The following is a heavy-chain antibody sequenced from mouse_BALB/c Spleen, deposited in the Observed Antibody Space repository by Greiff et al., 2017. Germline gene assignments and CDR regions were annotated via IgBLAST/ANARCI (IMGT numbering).Heavy chain of an antibody. CDR3: AYVYCDYGFAY. D-gene: IGHD2-4*01. V-gene: IGHV14-3*02. J-gene: IGHJ3*01. Sequence: VQLKESGAELVKPGASVKLSCTASGFNIKDTYMHWVKQRPEQGLEWIGRIDPANGNTKYDPKFQGKATITADTSSNTAYLQLSSLTSEDTAVYYWAYVYCDYGFAYWGQGTVVTVSA. CDR2: IDPANGNT. CDR1: GFNIKDTY.